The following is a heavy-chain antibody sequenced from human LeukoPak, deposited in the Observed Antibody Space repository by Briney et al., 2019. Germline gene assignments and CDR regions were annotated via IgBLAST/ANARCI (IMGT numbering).Heavy chain of an antibody. CDR3: AREGNWNGGGAITYNWFDP. J-gene: IGHJ5*02. D-gene: IGHD1-1*01. V-gene: IGHV1-46*01. CDR1: GYTFTSYY. Sequence: ASVKVSCKASGYTFTSYYMHWVRQAPGQGLEWMGLINPSGGSTSHAQKFQGRVTMTRDTSTSTVYMELSSLRSEDTAVYYCAREGNWNGGGAITYNWFDPWGQGTLVTVSS. CDR2: INPSGGST.